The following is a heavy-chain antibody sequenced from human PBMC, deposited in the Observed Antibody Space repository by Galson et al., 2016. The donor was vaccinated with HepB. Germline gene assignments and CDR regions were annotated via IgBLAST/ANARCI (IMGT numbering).Heavy chain of an antibody. CDR2: ISSGSSYI. CDR3: ASLFSAAVAGYWYFDL. V-gene: IGHV3-21*01. CDR1: GFTFSSYS. J-gene: IGHJ2*01. Sequence: SLRLSCAASGFTFSSYSMNWVRQAPGKGLEWVSSISSGSSYIYYADSVKGRFTISRDNAKNSLYLQMNSLRAEDTAVYYCASLFSAAVAGYWYFDLWGRGTLVTVSS. D-gene: IGHD6-19*01.